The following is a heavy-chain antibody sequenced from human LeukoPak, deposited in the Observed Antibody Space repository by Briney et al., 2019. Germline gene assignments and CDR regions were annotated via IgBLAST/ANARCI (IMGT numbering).Heavy chain of an antibody. D-gene: IGHD3-3*01. CDR3: ATFRFLGT. J-gene: IGHJ3*01. CDR2: IKPGGNEK. V-gene: IGHV3-7*03. Sequence: GGSLRLSCAASGFTFNNYWMTWVRQGPGKGLEWVANIKPGGNEKYYVDSVKGRFTISRDNVKNSLYLQMNSLRAEDTAIYYCATFRFLGTWGQGAMVTVSP. CDR1: GFTFNNYW.